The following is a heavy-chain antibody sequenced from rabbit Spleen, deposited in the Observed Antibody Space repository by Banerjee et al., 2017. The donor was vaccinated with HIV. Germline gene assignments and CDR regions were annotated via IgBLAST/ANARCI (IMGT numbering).Heavy chain of an antibody. D-gene: IGHD4-1*01. V-gene: IGHV1S45*01. CDR1: GFSFSNRYV. J-gene: IGHJ4*01. CDR3: ARETSSGWGIVSFYFTL. Sequence: QEQLKESGGGLVQPGGSLTLTCKASGFSFSNRYVMSWVRQAPGKGLEWIGCIGSNSDNTVYATWAKGRFTLSRTSSTTVDLKMTSLTAADTATYFCARETSSGWGIVSFYFTLWGPGTLVTVS. CDR2: IGSNSDNT.